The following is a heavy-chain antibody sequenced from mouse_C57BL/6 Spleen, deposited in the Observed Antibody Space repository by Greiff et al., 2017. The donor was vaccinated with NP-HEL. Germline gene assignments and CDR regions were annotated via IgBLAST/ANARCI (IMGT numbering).Heavy chain of an antibody. D-gene: IGHD1-1*01. CDR1: GYTFTSYW. CDR3: AREGDYYGSSSYAMDY. J-gene: IGHJ4*01. V-gene: IGHV1-72*01. Sequence: QVQLQQPGAELVKPGASVKLSCKASGYTFTSYWMHWVKQRPGRGLEWIGRIDPNRGGTKYNEKFKSKATLTVDKPSSTAYMQLSSLTSEDSAVYYCAREGDYYGSSSYAMDYWGQGTSVTVSS. CDR2: IDPNRGGT.